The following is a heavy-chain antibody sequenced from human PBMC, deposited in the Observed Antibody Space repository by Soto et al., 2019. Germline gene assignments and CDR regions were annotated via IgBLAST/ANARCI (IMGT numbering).Heavy chain of an antibody. J-gene: IGHJ4*02. V-gene: IGHV3-73*01. CDR3: TRHVTAVAANLAFDY. Sequence: GGSLRLSCAASGFTFSGSAMHWVRQASGKGLEWVGRIRSKANSYATAYAASVKGRFTISRDDSKNTAYLQMNSLKTEDTAVYYCTRHVTAVAANLAFDYWGQGTLVTVSS. CDR2: IRSKANSYAT. D-gene: IGHD6-19*01. CDR1: GFTFSGSA.